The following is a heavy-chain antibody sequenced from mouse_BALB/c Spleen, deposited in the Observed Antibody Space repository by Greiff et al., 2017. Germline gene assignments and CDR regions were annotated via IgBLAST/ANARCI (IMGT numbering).Heavy chain of an antibody. CDR1: GYTFTDYA. D-gene: IGHD1-1*01. V-gene: IGHV1S137*01. J-gene: IGHJ2*01. CDR3: ARWGSSLDY. CDR2: ISTYYGDA. Sequence: QVQLQQSGAELVRPGVSVKISCKGSGYTFTDYAMHWVKQSHAKSLEWIGVISTYYGDASYNQKFKGKATMTVDKSSSTAYMELARLTSEDSAIYYCARWGSSLDYWGQGTTLTVSS.